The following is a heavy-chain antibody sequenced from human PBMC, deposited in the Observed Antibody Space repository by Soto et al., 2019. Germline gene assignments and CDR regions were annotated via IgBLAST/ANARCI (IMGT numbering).Heavy chain of an antibody. J-gene: IGHJ3*02. CDR3: AKDDLEWYYDFWSDAFDI. D-gene: IGHD3-3*01. V-gene: IGHV3-23*01. CDR1: GFTFSSYA. Sequence: EVQLLESGGGLVQPGGSLRLSCAASGFTFSSYAMSWVRQAPGKGLEWVSAISGSGGSTYYADSVKGRFTISRDNSKNTLYLQMNSLRAEDTAVYYCAKDDLEWYYDFWSDAFDIWGQGTMVTVSS. CDR2: ISGSGGST.